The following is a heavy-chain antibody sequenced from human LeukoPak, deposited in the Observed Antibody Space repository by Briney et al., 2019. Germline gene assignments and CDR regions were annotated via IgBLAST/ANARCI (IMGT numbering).Heavy chain of an antibody. D-gene: IGHD3-9*01. Sequence: PSETLSLTCAVYGGSFSGYYWSWIRQPPGKGLEWIGEINHSGSTNYNPSLKSRVTISVDTSKNQFSLKLSSVTAADTAVYYCARGVTDYFLWFDPWGQGTLVTVSS. CDR1: GGSFSGYY. J-gene: IGHJ5*02. CDR2: INHSGST. CDR3: ARGVTDYFLWFDP. V-gene: IGHV4-34*01.